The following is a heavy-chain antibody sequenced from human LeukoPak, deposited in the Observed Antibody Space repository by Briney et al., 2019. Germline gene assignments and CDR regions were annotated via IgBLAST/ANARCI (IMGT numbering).Heavy chain of an antibody. CDR1: GFTFRTYW. Sequence: GGSPRLSCAASGFTFRTYWMHWVRQAPGKGLVWVSHIKSDGSATTYADSVKGRFTISRDNAKNTLYLQMSSLRDEDTAVYYCARDSGYSYADDYWGQGTLVTVSS. D-gene: IGHD5-18*01. V-gene: IGHV3-74*01. CDR3: ARDSGYSYADDY. CDR2: IKSDGSAT. J-gene: IGHJ4*02.